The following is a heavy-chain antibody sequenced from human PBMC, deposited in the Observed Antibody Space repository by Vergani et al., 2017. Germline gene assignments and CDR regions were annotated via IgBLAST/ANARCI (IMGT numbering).Heavy chain of an antibody. CDR2: TWYDGNNK. D-gene: IGHD5-12*01. V-gene: IGHV3-33*06. Sequence: QVQLVESGGGVVQPGRSLRLSCAASGFTFNQYGMHWVRQAPGKGLEWVAVTWYDGNNKQYADSVKGRFTISRDNSKSTLHLQMNSLRADDTAVYYCTKGSRGYTGYFFDYWGQGTLATVSS. CDR1: GFTFNQYG. CDR3: TKGSRGYTGYFFDY. J-gene: IGHJ4*02.